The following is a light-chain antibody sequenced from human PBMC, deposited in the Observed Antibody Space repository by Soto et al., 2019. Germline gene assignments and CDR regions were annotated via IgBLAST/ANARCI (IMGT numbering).Light chain of an antibody. V-gene: IGKV1-39*01. CDR1: QYISTN. CDR2: STS. CDR3: QQAYTTHPA. J-gene: IGKJ1*01. Sequence: DIQMTQSPSSLSASIGDRVTITCRASQYISTNLNWYQQKPGKAPKLLIYSTSSLESWVPSRFGGSGSGTDFTISISSVQPEDLSTYYCQQAYTTHPAFGQGTKVEIK.